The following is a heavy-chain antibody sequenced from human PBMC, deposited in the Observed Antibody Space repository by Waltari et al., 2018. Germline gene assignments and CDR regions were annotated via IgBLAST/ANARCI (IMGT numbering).Heavy chain of an antibody. CDR1: GFTVRSNY. D-gene: IGHD7-27*01. CDR3: ARDRSENWEDAFDI. CDR2: IYSGGST. V-gene: IGHV3-66*01. J-gene: IGHJ3*02. Sequence: EVQLVESGGGLVQPGGSLRLSCAASGFTVRSNYMSWVRQAPGKGLEWVSVIYSGGSTYYADSVKGRFTISRDNSKNTLYLQMNSLRAEDTAVYYCARDRSENWEDAFDIWGQGTMVTVSS.